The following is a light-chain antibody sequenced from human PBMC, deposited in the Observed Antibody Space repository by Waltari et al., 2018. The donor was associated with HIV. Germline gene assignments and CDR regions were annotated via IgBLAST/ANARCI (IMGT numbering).Light chain of an antibody. CDR2: DVF. Sequence: QSALTQSASVSGSHGQSVTFSCSATSSDIGDFDSVSWYQQHPGSAPRLILYDVFYRPSGVSNRFSGSKSGTTASLTISGLLAEDEADYYCCSYAGSYEVFGTGTKVTVL. V-gene: IGLV2-14*03. CDR3: CSYAGSYEV. J-gene: IGLJ1*01. CDR1: SSDIGDFDS.